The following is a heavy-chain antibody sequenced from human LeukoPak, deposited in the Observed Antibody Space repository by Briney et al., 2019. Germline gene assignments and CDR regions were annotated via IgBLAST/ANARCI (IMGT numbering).Heavy chain of an antibody. CDR3: VSGGNSGDWYFDL. CDR1: GGSISSYY. CDR2: IYTSGST. Sequence: SETLSLTCTVSGGSISSYYWSWIRQPAGKGLEWIGRIYTSGSTNYNPSLKSRVTISVDTSKNQFSLKLSSVTAADTAVYYCVSGGNSGDWYFDLWGRGTLVTVSS. D-gene: IGHD4-23*01. V-gene: IGHV4-4*07. J-gene: IGHJ2*01.